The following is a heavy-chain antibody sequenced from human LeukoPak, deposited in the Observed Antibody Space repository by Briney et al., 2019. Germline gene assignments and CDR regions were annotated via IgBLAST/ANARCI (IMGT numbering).Heavy chain of an antibody. D-gene: IGHD4-23*01. CDR1: GFTFSSYA. CDR3: TKTVRTRWGFDY. CDR2: ISRSGGST. J-gene: IGHJ4*02. V-gene: IGHV3-23*01. Sequence: PGGSLRLSCAASGFTFSSYAMSWVRQAPGKGLEWVSIISRSGGSTSYADSVKGRFTISRDNSNNTLYLQMSSLRAEDTALYYCTKTVRTRWGFDYWGQGTLVTVSS.